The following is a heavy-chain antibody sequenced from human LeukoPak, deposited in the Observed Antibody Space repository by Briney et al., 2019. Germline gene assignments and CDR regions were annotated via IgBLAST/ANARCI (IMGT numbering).Heavy chain of an antibody. V-gene: IGHV4-59*08. CDR2: IYYSGST. CDR1: GGSISSYY. CDR3: ARRRNWNDLSHWFDP. Sequence: SETMSLTCTVSGGSISSYYWSWIRQPPGKGLEWIGYIYYSGSTNYNTSLKSRVTISVDTSKNQFSLKLSSVTAADTAVYYCARRRNWNDLSHWFDPWGQGTLVTVSS. J-gene: IGHJ5*02. D-gene: IGHD1-1*01.